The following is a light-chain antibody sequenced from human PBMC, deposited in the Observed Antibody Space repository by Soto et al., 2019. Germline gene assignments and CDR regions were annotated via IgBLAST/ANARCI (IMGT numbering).Light chain of an antibody. CDR1: QSISSW. CDR2: DAS. Sequence: DIQMTQSPSTLSASVGDRVTITCRASQSISSWLAWYQQKPGKAPKLMIYDASSLESGVTSRFSGSGSGTEFTRTISSLQPDDFAAYSCQQYNSYSWTFGQGNKVEIK. J-gene: IGKJ1*01. V-gene: IGKV1-5*01. CDR3: QQYNSYSWT.